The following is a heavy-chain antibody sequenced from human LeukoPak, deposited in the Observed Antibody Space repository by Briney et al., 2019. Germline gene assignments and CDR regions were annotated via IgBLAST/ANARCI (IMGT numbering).Heavy chain of an antibody. D-gene: IGHD3-10*01. CDR2: IKSITDGGTT. J-gene: IGHJ4*02. CDR3: AKEPSGHFDY. CDR1: GFTVSSNY. V-gene: IGHV3-15*01. Sequence: GGSLRLSCAASGFTVSSNYMSWVRQAPGKGLEWVGRIKSITDGGTTDYAAPVKGRFTISRDDSKNTLYPQMNSLRAEDTAVYYCAKEPSGHFDYWGQGTLVTVSS.